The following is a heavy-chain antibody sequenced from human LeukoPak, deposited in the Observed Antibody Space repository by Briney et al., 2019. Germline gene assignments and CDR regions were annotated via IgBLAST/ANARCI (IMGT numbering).Heavy chain of an antibody. D-gene: IGHD4-17*01. CDR3: AREDYGDSMFYGMDV. J-gene: IGHJ6*02. Sequence: SVKVSCKASGGTFSSYAISWVRQAPGQGREWMGRIIPILGIANYAQKFQGRVTITADKSTSTAYMELSSLRSEDTAVYYCAREDYGDSMFYGMDVWGQGTTVTVSS. CDR1: GGTFSSYA. CDR2: IIPILGIA. V-gene: IGHV1-69*04.